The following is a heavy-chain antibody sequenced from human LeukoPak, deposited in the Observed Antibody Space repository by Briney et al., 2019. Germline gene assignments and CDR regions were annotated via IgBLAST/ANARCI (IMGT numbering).Heavy chain of an antibody. CDR3: ARTQAAGLDY. V-gene: IGHV2-70*04. D-gene: IGHD6-13*01. CDR2: IDWDDDK. Sequence: KASGPALFKPTPTLTLTCTFSGFSLSTSGMRVSWIRQPPGKALEWLARIDWDDDKFYSTSLKTRLTISKDTSKNQVVLTMTNMDPVDTATYYCARTQAAGLDYWGQGTLVTVSS. CDR1: GFSLSTSGMR. J-gene: IGHJ4*02.